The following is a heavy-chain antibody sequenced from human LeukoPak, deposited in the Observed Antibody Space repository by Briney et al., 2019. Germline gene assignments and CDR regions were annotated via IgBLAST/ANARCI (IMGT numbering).Heavy chain of an antibody. CDR1: GFTFDDYA. CDR2: ISWNSGSI. V-gene: IGHV3-9*01. CDR3: AKAPYSNYGYYFDY. J-gene: IGHJ4*02. Sequence: PGGSLRLSCAASGFTFDDYAMHWVRQAPGKGLEWVSGISWNSGSIGYADSVKGRFTTSRDNAKNSLYLQMNSLRAEDTALYYCAKAPYSNYGYYFDYWGQGTLVTVSS. D-gene: IGHD4-11*01.